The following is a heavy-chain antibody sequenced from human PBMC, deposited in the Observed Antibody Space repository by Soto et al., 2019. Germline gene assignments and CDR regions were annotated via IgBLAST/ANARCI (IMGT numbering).Heavy chain of an antibody. D-gene: IGHD3-10*01. Sequence: GGSLRLSCAASGFTFSSYAMHWVRQAPGKGLEWVAVISYDGSNKYYADSVKGRFTISRDNSKNTLYLQMNSLRAEDTAVYYCARDEVRGAPGYYFDYWGQGTLVTVSS. CDR1: GFTFSSYA. CDR2: ISYDGSNK. V-gene: IGHV3-30-3*01. J-gene: IGHJ4*02. CDR3: ARDEVRGAPGYYFDY.